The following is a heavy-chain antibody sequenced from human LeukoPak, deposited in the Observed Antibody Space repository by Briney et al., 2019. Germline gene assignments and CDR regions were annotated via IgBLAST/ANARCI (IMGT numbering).Heavy chain of an antibody. J-gene: IGHJ4*02. D-gene: IGHD6-25*01. Sequence: ASVKVSCKASGYTFTTYSMNWVRQAPGQGLEWMGWINTNTGKTTYAQGFTGRFVFSLDTSVSTAYLQISSLTAEDTAVYYCARANIEAAGAFDYWGQGTLVTVSS. V-gene: IGHV7-4-1*02. CDR3: ARANIEAAGAFDY. CDR2: INTNTGKT. CDR1: GYTFTTYS.